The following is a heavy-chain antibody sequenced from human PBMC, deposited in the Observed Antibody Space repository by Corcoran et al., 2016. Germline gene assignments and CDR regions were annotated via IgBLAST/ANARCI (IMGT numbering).Heavy chain of an antibody. Sequence: EVQLVESGGGLVQPGRSLRLSCTASGFTFGDYAMSWFRQAPGKGLEWVGFIRSKAYGGTTEYAASVKGRFTISRDDSKSIAYLQMNSLKTEDTAVYYWTRVRPRSGSYSPCTGYFDYWGQGTLVTVSS. V-gene: IGHV3-49*03. J-gene: IGHJ4*02. CDR1: GFTFGDYA. CDR2: IRSKAYGGTT. D-gene: IGHD3-10*01. CDR3: TRVRPRSGSYSPCTGYFDY.